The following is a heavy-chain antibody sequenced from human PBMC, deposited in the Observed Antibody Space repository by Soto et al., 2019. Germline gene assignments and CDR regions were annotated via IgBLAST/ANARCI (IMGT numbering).Heavy chain of an antibody. CDR1: GYTFTSYG. J-gene: IGHJ4*02. CDR2: ISAYNGNT. Sequence: VASVKVSCKASGYTFTSYGISWVRQAPGQGLEWMGWISAYNGNTNYAQKLQGRVTMTTDTSTSTAYMELRRLRSDDTAVYYCAGGGAAYYDSSGYYDLAYWGQGTLVTVSS. CDR3: AGGGAAYYDSSGYYDLAY. D-gene: IGHD3-22*01. V-gene: IGHV1-18*01.